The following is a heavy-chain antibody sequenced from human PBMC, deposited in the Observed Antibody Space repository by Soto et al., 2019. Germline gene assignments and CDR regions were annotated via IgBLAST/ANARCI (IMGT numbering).Heavy chain of an antibody. CDR3: ASGGTTGTSATNWFDP. Sequence: EVQLVESGGGLVKPGGSLRLSCAASGFTFSTYSMNWVRQAPGKGLEWVSSISSSSDYIYYADSVKGRFTISRDNAKNSLYRQMNSLSGEDTAVYYCASGGTTGTSATNWFDPWGQRTLVTVSS. J-gene: IGHJ5*02. V-gene: IGHV3-21*01. CDR2: ISSSSDYI. D-gene: IGHD1-1*01. CDR1: GFTFSTYS.